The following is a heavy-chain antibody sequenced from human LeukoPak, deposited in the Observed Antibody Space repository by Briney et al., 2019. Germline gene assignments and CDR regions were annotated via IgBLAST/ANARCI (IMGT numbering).Heavy chain of an antibody. CDR1: GGSFSGYY. J-gene: IGHJ4*02. V-gene: IGHV4-34*01. CDR3: ARTDFWSGSHFDY. Sequence: PSETLSLTCAVYGGSFSGYYWSWIRQPPGKGLEWIGEINHSGSTNYNPSLKSRVTISVDTSKNQFSLKLSSVTAAHTAVYYCARTDFWSGSHFDYWGQGTLVTVSS. D-gene: IGHD3-3*01. CDR2: INHSGST.